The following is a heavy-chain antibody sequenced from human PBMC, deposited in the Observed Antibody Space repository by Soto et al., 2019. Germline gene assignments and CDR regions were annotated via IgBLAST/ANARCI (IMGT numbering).Heavy chain of an antibody. Sequence: QVQLVESGGGVVQPGRSLRLSCAASGFTFSSYGMHWVRQAPGKGLEWVAVISYDGSNKYYADSVKGRFTISRDNSKNTLYLQMSSLRSEDTAVYYCAKDHSISIQLWLTGAFDIWGQGTMVTVSS. CDR2: ISYDGSNK. J-gene: IGHJ3*02. CDR1: GFTFSSYG. D-gene: IGHD5-18*01. CDR3: AKDHSISIQLWLTGAFDI. V-gene: IGHV3-30*18.